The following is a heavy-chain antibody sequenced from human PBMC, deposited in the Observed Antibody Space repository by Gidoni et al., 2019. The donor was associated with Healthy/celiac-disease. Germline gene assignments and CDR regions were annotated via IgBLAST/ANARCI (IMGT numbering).Heavy chain of an antibody. D-gene: IGHD4-4*01. CDR1: GGSFSGYY. V-gene: IGHV4-34*01. CDR2: INHSGST. J-gene: IGHJ6*03. Sequence: QVQLQQWGAGLLKPSETLSLTCAVYGGSFSGYYWSWIRQPPGKGLEWIGEINHSGSTNYNPSLKSRVTISVDTSKNQFSLKLSSVTAADTAVYYCARGRDYSNYVGRGRRYYYYMDVWGKGTTVTVSS. CDR3: ARGRDYSNYVGRGRRYYYYMDV.